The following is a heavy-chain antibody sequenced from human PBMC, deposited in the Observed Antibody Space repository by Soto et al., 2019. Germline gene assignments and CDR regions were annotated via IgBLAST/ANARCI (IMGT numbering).Heavy chain of an antibody. J-gene: IGHJ4*02. CDR1: NYTFTRYG. Sequence: QVQLVQSGAEVKKPGASLMVSCKASNYTFTRYGISWVRQAPGQGLEWMGWFSGYNGNTKFAQKFEDRVTMTTDTSTRTAYMELRSLRSDDTAVYYSARDLPENFDYGSSGALGAYWGQGTLVPVSS. CDR2: FSGYNGNT. D-gene: IGHD3-22*01. V-gene: IGHV1-18*01. CDR3: ARDLPENFDYGSSGALGAY.